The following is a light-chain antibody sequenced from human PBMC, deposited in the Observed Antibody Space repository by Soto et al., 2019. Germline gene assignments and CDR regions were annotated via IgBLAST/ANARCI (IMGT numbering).Light chain of an antibody. CDR3: AAWDDSLNVLV. CDR2: SNN. Sequence: QSVLTQPPSVSGTPGPRVNMSCSGSSSNIGSKSVSWYQHLPQTAPKLLIYSNNQRPSGVPGRFSGSKSGTSASLAISGLQSDDETQYYCAAWDDSLNVLVFGGGTKVTVL. CDR1: SSNIGSKS. J-gene: IGLJ2*01. V-gene: IGLV1-44*01.